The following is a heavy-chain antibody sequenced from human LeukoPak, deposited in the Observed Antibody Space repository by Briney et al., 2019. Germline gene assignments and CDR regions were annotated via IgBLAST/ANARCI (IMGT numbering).Heavy chain of an antibody. CDR3: GPLDYGD. D-gene: IGHD4-17*01. Sequence: PGGSLRLSCAASGFTTSDYWMHWARQAPGKGLVWVSGTNNDGSDTYYADSVKGQFTISRDNAKNTLDLQMNSLRVEDTAVYYCGPLDYGDWGQGTLVTVSS. J-gene: IGHJ4*02. CDR1: GFTTSDYW. V-gene: IGHV3-74*01. CDR2: TNNDGSDT.